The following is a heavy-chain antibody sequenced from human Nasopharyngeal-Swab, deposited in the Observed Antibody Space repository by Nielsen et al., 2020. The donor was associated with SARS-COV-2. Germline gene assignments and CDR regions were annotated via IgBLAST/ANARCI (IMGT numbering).Heavy chain of an antibody. J-gene: IGHJ4*02. CDR3: ARHPGFWTGYYFDS. CDR2: IKQSGSGQ. Sequence: GESLKISCAASGFTFSSYWMSWVRQAPGKGLEWVAHIKQSGSGQYYVDSVKGRFTISRDNAKNSLSLQMNSLRASDTAMYYCARHPGFWTGYYFDSWGQGTLVTVSS. V-gene: IGHV3-7*03. CDR1: GFTFSSYW. D-gene: IGHD3/OR15-3a*01.